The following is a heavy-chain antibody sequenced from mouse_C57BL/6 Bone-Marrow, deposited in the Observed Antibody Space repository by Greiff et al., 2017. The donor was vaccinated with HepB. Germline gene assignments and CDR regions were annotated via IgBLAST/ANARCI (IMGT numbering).Heavy chain of an antibody. J-gene: IGHJ2*01. Sequence: QVQLQQPGAELVKPGASVKLSCKASGYTFTSYWMQWVKQRPGQGLEWIGEIDPSDSYTNHNQKFKGKATLTVDTSSSTAYMQLSSLTSEDSAVYYCASTRIYYYGSSFDYWGQGTTLTVSS. CDR1: GYTFTSYW. D-gene: IGHD1-1*01. CDR3: ASTRIYYYGSSFDY. CDR2: IDPSDSYT. V-gene: IGHV1-50*01.